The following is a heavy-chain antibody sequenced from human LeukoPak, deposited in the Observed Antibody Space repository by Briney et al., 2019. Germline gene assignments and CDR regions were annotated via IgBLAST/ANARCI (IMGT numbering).Heavy chain of an antibody. CDR2: IGGDGNYI. J-gene: IGHJ5*02. CDR1: GFTVSNNW. CDR3: APPPHIAATGTS. D-gene: IGHD6-13*01. V-gene: IGHV3-74*01. Sequence: GGSLRLSCAASGFTVSNNWMQWVRQSPGMGLVWVSRIGGDGNYISYADSVEGRFTISRDNAKNTLYLQMSSLRAEDTAVYYCAPPPHIAATGTSLGQGTLVTVSS.